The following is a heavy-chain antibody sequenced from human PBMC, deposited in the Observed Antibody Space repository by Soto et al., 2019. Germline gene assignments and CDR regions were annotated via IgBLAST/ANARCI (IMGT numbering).Heavy chain of an antibody. V-gene: IGHV4-34*01. CDR1: GGSFSGYY. CDR2: INHSGGT. Sequence: PSETLSLTCAVYGGSFSGYYWSWIRQPPGKGLEWIGEINHSGGTNYNPSLKSRVTISVDTSKNQFSLKLSSVTAADTAVYYCASYSTGSTVGAFDIWGQGTMVTVSS. D-gene: IGHD2-15*01. CDR3: ASYSTGSTVGAFDI. J-gene: IGHJ3*02.